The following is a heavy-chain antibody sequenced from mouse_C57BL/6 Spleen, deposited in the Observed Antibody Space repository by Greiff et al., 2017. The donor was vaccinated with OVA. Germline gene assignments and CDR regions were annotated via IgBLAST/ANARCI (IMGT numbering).Heavy chain of an antibody. CDR1: GYTFTDYY. V-gene: IGHV1-26*01. CDR2: INPNNGGT. CDR3: ERWGQLRRPFAY. Sequence: EVQLQQSGPELVKPGASVKLSCKASGYTFTDYYMTWVKQSHGTSLEWIGDINPNNGGTRYNQKFKGKATLTVDKASSTAYMELRSLTSEDSAVYYCERWGQLRRPFAYWGQGTLVTVSA. D-gene: IGHD3-2*02. J-gene: IGHJ3*01.